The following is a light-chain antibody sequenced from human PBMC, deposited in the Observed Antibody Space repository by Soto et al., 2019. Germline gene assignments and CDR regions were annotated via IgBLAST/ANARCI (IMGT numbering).Light chain of an antibody. CDR2: EVS. Sequence: QSALTQPASVSGSPRQSITISCTGTSNDIGAFNYVSWYQQHPGKAPKLIIYEVSNRPSGVSHRFSGSKSDNTASLTISGLQAEDEADYYCNSYASNSARVFGGGTKLTVL. J-gene: IGLJ3*02. CDR1: SNDIGAFNY. CDR3: NSYASNSARV. V-gene: IGLV2-14*01.